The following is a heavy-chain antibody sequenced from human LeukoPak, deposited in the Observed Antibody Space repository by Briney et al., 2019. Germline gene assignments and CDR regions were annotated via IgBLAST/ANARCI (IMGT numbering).Heavy chain of an antibody. Sequence: GGSLRLSCAASGFTFSSYSMHWVRQAPGKGLEWVALISYDGSNKYYADSVKGRFTISRDNSKNTDLQMDSLRAEDTAVYYCARDGYSFGPGDWYFDLWGRGTLVTVSS. CDR3: ARDGYSFGPGDWYFDL. V-gene: IGHV3-30-3*01. CDR2: ISYDGSNK. D-gene: IGHD5-18*01. J-gene: IGHJ2*01. CDR1: GFTFSSYS.